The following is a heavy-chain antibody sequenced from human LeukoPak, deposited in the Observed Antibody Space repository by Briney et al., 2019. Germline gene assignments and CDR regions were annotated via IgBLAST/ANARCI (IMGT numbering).Heavy chain of an antibody. V-gene: IGHV4-34*01. Sequence: SETLSLTCAVYGGSFSGYYWSWIRQPPGKGLEWIGEINHSGSTNYNPSLKSRVTISVDTSKNQFSLKLSSVTAADTAVYYCARYVLRYFDWLAAANWFDPWGQGTLVTVSS. CDR1: GGSFSGYY. CDR2: INHSGST. J-gene: IGHJ5*02. D-gene: IGHD3-9*01. CDR3: ARYVLRYFDWLAAANWFDP.